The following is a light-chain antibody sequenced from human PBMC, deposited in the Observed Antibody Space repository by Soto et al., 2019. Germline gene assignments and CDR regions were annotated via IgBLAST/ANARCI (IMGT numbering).Light chain of an antibody. CDR1: QGVTTN. CDR3: QKYNNWPFY. J-gene: IGKJ5*01. Sequence: EILMTQAPATLSVSPGERVTLSCRAGQGVTTNFAWYQQKSGQSPRLLIYDVSSRATGVPSRFSGTGSETDFTLTISGLQSEDSAIYFCQKYNNWPFYFGQGTRLAIK. CDR2: DVS. V-gene: IGKV3-15*01.